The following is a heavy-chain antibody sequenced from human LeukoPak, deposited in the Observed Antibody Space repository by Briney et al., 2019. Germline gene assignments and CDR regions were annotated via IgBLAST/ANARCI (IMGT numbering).Heavy chain of an antibody. D-gene: IGHD6-13*01. CDR3: AKGGVSDSGSWYGDYFDY. CDR2: VNQDGSAK. CDR1: RFSLNTHW. J-gene: IGHJ4*02. Sequence: GGSLRLSCAASRFSLNTHWMTWVRQAPGKGLEWVANVNQDGSAKNYVDSVRGRFTISRDNAKNPLYLQMNTLRAEDTAIYYCAKGGVSDSGSWYGDYFDYWGQGTLVTVSS. V-gene: IGHV3-7*04.